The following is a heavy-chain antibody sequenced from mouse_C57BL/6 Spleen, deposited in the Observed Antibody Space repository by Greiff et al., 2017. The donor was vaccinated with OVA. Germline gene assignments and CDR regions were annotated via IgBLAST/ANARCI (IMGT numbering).Heavy chain of an antibody. CDR3: ARDDYDENFDY. CDR2: ISDGGSYT. J-gene: IGHJ2*01. Sequence: EVKLVESGGGLVKPGGSLKLSCAASGFTFSSYAMSWVRQTPEKRLEWVATISDGGSYTYYPDNVKGRFTISRDNAKNNLYLQMSHLKSEDTAMYYCARDDYDENFDYWGQGTTLTVSS. D-gene: IGHD2-4*01. V-gene: IGHV5-4*01. CDR1: GFTFSSYA.